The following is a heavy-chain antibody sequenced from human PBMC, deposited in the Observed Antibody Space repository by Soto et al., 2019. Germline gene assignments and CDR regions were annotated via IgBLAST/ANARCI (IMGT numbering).Heavy chain of an antibody. Sequence: EVQLLESGGGLVQPGGSLGLSCEASGSTFSSYAWGWFRRLPGKGLGGASAISGSGGSTYYADSVKGRFTISRDNSKNTLYLQMNSLRAEDTAVYYCAKDPAYYDSSGYYYFDYWGQGSLVTVSS. CDR1: GSTFSSYA. V-gene: IGHV3-23*01. CDR2: ISGSGGST. CDR3: AKDPAYYDSSGYYYFDY. D-gene: IGHD3-22*01. J-gene: IGHJ4*02.